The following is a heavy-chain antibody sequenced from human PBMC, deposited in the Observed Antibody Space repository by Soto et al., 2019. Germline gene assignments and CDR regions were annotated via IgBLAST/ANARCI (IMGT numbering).Heavy chain of an antibody. CDR3: ARRFYYDSRAFDI. Sequence: SSETRSRTWSVYFGPLSCYGCSWIRPPPGKGLEWIGEINHSGSTHYNPSLKSRVTISVDTSKNQFSLKLSSVTAADTAVYYCARRFYYDSRAFDIWGQGTMVNV. CDR1: FGPLSCYG. V-gene: IGHV4-34*01. J-gene: IGHJ3*02. CDR2: INHSGST. D-gene: IGHD3-22*01.